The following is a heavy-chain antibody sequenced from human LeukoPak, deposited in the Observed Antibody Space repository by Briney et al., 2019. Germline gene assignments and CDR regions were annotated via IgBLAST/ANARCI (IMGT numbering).Heavy chain of an antibody. D-gene: IGHD5-12*01. CDR2: IKQDGSEK. V-gene: IGHV3-7*01. Sequence: GGSLRLSCAASGFTFSSYWRSWIRQAPGKGLEWVGNIKQDGSEKYYADFVKGRFTIARDNAKNSLYMQMNRLRAEDTAVYYCARLYRGYNGYDLPYWGQGTLVTVSS. J-gene: IGHJ4*02. CDR1: GFTFSSYW. CDR3: ARLYRGYNGYDLPY.